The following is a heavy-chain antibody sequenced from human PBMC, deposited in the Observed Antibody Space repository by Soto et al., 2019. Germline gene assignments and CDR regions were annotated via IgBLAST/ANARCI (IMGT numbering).Heavy chain of an antibody. Sequence: GGSLRLSCAASGFTFSSYAMSWVRQAPGKGLEWVSAISGSGGSTYYADSVKGRLTISRENSKNTLYLQMNSLRAEDTAVYYCAKVKGHYSNSYNWFDPWGQGTLVTVSS. CDR3: AKVKGHYSNSYNWFDP. J-gene: IGHJ5*02. V-gene: IGHV3-23*01. CDR2: ISGSGGST. D-gene: IGHD4-4*01. CDR1: GFTFSSYA.